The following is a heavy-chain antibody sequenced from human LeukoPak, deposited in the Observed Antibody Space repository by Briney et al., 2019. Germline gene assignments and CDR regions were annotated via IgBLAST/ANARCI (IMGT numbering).Heavy chain of an antibody. CDR1: GGTFSSYA. V-gene: IGHV1-69*04. D-gene: IGHD2-2*01. Sequence: WASVKVSCKASGGTFSSYAISWVRQAPGQGLEWMGRIIPILGIANYAQKFQGRVTITADKSTSTVYMELRGLTSDDTAMYYCARVGRGCSSIRCYWEDWFDPWGQGTLVIVSS. CDR2: IIPILGIA. CDR3: ARVGRGCSSIRCYWEDWFDP. J-gene: IGHJ5*02.